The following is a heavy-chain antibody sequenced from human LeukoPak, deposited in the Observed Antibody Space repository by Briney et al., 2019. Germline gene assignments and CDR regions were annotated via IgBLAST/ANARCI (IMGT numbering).Heavy chain of an antibody. CDR2: IYPGDSDT. D-gene: IGHD3-3*01. CDR3: ARRAYYDFWGGHLDY. V-gene: IGHV5-51*01. J-gene: IGHJ4*02. Sequence: GESLKISCKGSGYSFTSYWIGWVRQMPGKGLEWMGIIYPGDSDTRYSPSFQGQVTISADKSISTAYLQWSSLKASDTAMYYCARRAYYDFWGGHLDYWGQGTLVTVSS. CDR1: GYSFTSYW.